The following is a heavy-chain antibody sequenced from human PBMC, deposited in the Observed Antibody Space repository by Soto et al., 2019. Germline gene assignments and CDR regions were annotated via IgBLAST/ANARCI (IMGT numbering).Heavy chain of an antibody. CDR3: ARVDSSGCSEY. CDR2: IYPGDSDT. J-gene: IGHJ4*02. D-gene: IGHD6-25*01. CDR1: GYSFTSYW. Sequence: ESLKISCKGSGYSFTSYWIGWVRQMPGKGLESMGFIYPGDSDTTYSPSFQGHVTISADKYSSTAYLQWSSLKASDTAMYYCARVDSSGCSEYWGQGTLVTVSS. V-gene: IGHV5-51*01.